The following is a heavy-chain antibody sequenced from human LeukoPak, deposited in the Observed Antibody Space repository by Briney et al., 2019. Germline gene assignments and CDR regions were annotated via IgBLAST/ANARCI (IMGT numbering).Heavy chain of an antibody. CDR3: ARGRYYDFWSGYFYYYYYYMDV. CDR2: INHSGST. J-gene: IGHJ6*03. V-gene: IGHV4-34*01. Sequence: SETLSLTCAVYGGSFSGYYWSWIRQPPGKGLDWIGEINHSGSTNYNPSLKSRVTISVDTSKNQFSLKLSSVTAADTAVYYCARGRYYDFWSGYFYYYYYYMDVWGKGTTVTVSS. D-gene: IGHD3-3*01. CDR1: GGSFSGYY.